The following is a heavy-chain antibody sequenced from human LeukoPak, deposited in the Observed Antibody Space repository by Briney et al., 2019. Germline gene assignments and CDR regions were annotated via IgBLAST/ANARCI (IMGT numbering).Heavy chain of an antibody. V-gene: IGHV4-31*03. Sequence: SETLSLTCTVSGGSISSGGYYWSWIRQHPGKGLEWIGYIYYSGSTCYNPSLKSRVTISVDTSKNQFSLKLSSVTAADTAVYYCARDRYDSSGYYYHFDYWGQGTLVTVSS. J-gene: IGHJ4*02. CDR1: GGSISSGGYY. CDR3: ARDRYDSSGYYYHFDY. CDR2: IYYSGST. D-gene: IGHD3-22*01.